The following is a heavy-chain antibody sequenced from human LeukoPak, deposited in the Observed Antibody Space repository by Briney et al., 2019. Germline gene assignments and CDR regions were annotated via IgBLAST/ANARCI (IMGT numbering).Heavy chain of an antibody. V-gene: IGHV4-59*01. CDR3: ARDRSWGLPAVLGPFDI. CDR1: GGSISGYY. Sequence: SETLSLTFTVSGGSISGYYWSWIRQPPGKGLEWIGYIYYSGSTNYNPSLKSLVTISVDTSKNQFSLKLNSVTAADTAVYYCARDRSWGLPAVLGPFDIWGQGTMVTVSS. CDR2: IYYSGST. J-gene: IGHJ3*02. D-gene: IGHD2-2*01.